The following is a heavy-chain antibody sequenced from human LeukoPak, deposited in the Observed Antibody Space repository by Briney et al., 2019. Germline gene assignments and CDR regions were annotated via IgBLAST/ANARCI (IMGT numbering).Heavy chain of an antibody. D-gene: IGHD6-13*01. V-gene: IGHV1-69*13. CDR2: IIPIFGTA. J-gene: IGHJ3*02. CDR3: ARHTGAYSSTWYFAFDM. CDR1: GGTFSSYA. Sequence: SVKVSCKASGGTFSSYAISWVRQAPGQGLEWMGGIIPIFGTANYAQKFQGRVTITADESTSTAYMELSSLRSEDTAVYYCARHTGAYSSTWYFAFDMWGQGTMVTVSS.